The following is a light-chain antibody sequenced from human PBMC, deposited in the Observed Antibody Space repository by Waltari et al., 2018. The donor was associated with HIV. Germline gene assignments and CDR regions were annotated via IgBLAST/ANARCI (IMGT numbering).Light chain of an antibody. CDR2: GAS. Sequence: IQVTQSPYSLSVSLGDRVIITCRATQDISSSLAWYQHKPGTPPKLLMYGASTLQSGVPSRFRGSGSGTDFTLTITSLQSEDIGIYYCQKYDRAPYTFGQGTRLEI. CDR3: QKYDRAPYT. CDR1: QDISSS. V-gene: IGKV1-27*01. J-gene: IGKJ2*01.